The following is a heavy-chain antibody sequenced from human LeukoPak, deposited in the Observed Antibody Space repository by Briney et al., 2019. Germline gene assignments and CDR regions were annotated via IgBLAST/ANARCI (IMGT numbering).Heavy chain of an antibody. CDR3: TTDRIDDFWSGYSWNFDY. Sequence: GGSLRLSCAASGFTFSNAWMSWVRQAPGKGLEWVGRIKSKTDGGTTDYAAPVKGRFTISRDDSKNTLYLQMNSLKTEDTAVYYCTTDRIDDFWSGYSWNFDYWGQGTLVTVSS. CDR2: IKSKTDGGTT. V-gene: IGHV3-15*01. CDR1: GFTFSNAW. J-gene: IGHJ4*02. D-gene: IGHD3-3*01.